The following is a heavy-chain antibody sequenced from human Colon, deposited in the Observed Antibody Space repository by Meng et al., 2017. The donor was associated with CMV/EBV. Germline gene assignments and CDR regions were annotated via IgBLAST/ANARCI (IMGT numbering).Heavy chain of an antibody. Sequence: GESLKISCAASGFTFSNYAMTWVRQAPGTGLEWVSTICGCGHSTHYADSVKGRFIISRDNSENTLFLQMSSLRAEDTAVYYCARHQIRELVPTSIILNFWGQGTMVTVSS. V-gene: IGHV3-23*01. J-gene: IGHJ3*01. CDR3: ARHQIRELVPTSIILNF. D-gene: IGHD2-2*02. CDR2: ICGCGHST. CDR1: GFTFSNYA.